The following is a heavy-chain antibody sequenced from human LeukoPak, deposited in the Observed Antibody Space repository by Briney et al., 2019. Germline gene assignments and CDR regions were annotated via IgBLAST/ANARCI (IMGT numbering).Heavy chain of an antibody. CDR1: GGSFSGYY. D-gene: IGHD3-10*01. J-gene: IGHJ6*02. V-gene: IGHV4-34*01. Sequence: SETLSLTCAVYGGSFSGYYWSWIRQPPGKGLEWIGEINHSGSTNYNPSLKSRVTISVDTSKNQFSLKLSSVTAADTAVYYCARGWAGSGILDRYYYYGMDVWGQGTTVTVSS. CDR2: INHSGST. CDR3: ARGWAGSGILDRYYYYGMDV.